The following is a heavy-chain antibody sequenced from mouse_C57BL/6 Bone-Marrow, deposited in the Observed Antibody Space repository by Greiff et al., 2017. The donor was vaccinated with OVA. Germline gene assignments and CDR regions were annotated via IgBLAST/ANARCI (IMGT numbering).Heavy chain of an antibody. J-gene: IGHJ1*03. CDR3: ARLDLCYGSSSSYWYFGV. D-gene: IGHD1-1*01. CDR1: GYAFSSSW. Sequence: QVQLQQSGPELVKPGASVKISCKASGYAFSSSWMNWVKQRPGKGLAWIGRIYPGDGDTNYNGKFKGKATLTADKSSSTAYMQLSSLTSEDSAVYCCARLDLCYGSSSSYWYFGVWGTGTTVTVSS. V-gene: IGHV1-82*01. CDR2: IYPGDGDT.